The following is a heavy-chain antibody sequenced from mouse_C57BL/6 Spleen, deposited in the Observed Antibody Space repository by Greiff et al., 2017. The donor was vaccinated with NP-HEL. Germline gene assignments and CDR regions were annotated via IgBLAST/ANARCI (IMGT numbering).Heavy chain of an antibody. V-gene: IGHV1-77*01. J-gene: IGHJ4*01. D-gene: IGHD2-5*01. CDR3: ARLTSYYSNYPGAMDY. Sequence: QVQLKQSGAELVKPGASVKISCKASGYTFTDYYINWVKQRPGQGLEWIGKIGPGSGSTYYNEKFKGKATLTADKSSSTAYMQLSSLTSEDSAVYFCARLTSYYSNYPGAMDYWGQGTSVTVSS. CDR2: IGPGSGST. CDR1: GYTFTDYY.